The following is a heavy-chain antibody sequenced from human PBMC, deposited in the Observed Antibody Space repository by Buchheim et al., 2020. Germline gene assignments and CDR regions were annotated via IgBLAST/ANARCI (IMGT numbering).Heavy chain of an antibody. Sequence: EVQLVESGGGLVKPGGSLRLSCAASGFILSNYGINWVRQAPGKGLEWVSSISSSGNYIYYEDSLKGRFTISRDNAKNSLYLQMNSLRVEDTAVYYCARGVGYYDILTGYSPRFDSWGQGTL. J-gene: IGHJ4*02. V-gene: IGHV3-21*01. CDR1: GFILSNYG. D-gene: IGHD3-9*01. CDR3: ARGVGYYDILTGYSPRFDS. CDR2: ISSSGNYI.